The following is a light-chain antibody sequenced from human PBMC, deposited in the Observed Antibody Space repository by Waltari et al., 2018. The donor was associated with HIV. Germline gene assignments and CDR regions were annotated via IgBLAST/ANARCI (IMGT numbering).Light chain of an antibody. CDR2: QDH. CDR3: QAWGSTTSGV. J-gene: IGLJ2*01. V-gene: IGLV3-1*01. CDR1: ELGHTY. Sequence: SYEVTQPPSVAVSPGQTATITCSGYELGHTYTCRHQHKPGQSPLLVTYQDHKRPSGFPGRFSGSSSGHTATLTISGSLPMDEADYYCQAWGSTTSGVFGRGTKLTVL.